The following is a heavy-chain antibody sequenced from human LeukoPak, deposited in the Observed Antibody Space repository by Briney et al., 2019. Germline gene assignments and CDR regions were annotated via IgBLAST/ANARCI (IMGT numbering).Heavy chain of an antibody. Sequence: PSETVSLTCTVSGGSITSTNYYWGWIRQPPGKGLEWIGSINYSGSTYYKPSLKSRVTMSVDTSRNQFSLKVNSLTAADTAVYYCARSVDRAPYFDYWGQGALLSVSS. CDR1: GGSITSTNYY. CDR2: INYSGST. CDR3: ARSVDRAPYFDY. D-gene: IGHD3-22*01. J-gene: IGHJ4*02. V-gene: IGHV4-39*01.